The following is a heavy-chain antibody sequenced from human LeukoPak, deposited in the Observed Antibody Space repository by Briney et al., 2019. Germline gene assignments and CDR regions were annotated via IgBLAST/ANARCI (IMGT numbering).Heavy chain of an antibody. CDR2: INPNSGGT. V-gene: IGHV1-2*02. D-gene: IGHD6-13*01. CDR1: GYTFTGYY. CDR3: ARAGDSSSWDNWFDP. Sequence: ASVKVSCKASGYTFTGYYMHWVRQAPGQGLEWMGWINPNSGGTNYAQKFQGRVTMTRGTSISTAYMELSRLRSDDTAVYYCARAGDSSSWDNWFDPWGQGTLVTVSS. J-gene: IGHJ5*02.